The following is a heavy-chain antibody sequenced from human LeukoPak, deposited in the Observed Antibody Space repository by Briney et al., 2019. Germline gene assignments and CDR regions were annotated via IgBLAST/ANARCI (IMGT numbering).Heavy chain of an antibody. Sequence: ASVRVSCKASGYTFTSYDINWVRQATGQGLEWMGWMNPNSGNTGYAQKFQGRVTMTRNTSISTAYMELSSLRSEDTAVYYCARVWGSSWPFDYWGQGTLVPVSS. J-gene: IGHJ4*02. CDR3: ARVWGSSWPFDY. CDR2: MNPNSGNT. CDR1: GYTFTSYD. D-gene: IGHD6-6*01. V-gene: IGHV1-8*01.